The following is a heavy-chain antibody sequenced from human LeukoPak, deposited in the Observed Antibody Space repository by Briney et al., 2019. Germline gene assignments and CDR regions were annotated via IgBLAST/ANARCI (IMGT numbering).Heavy chain of an antibody. CDR1: GFTFSSYV. CDR2: ISYDGSNK. CDR3: AKESSPDYDSSGYYFDY. V-gene: IGHV3-30*18. Sequence: GRSLRLSCAASGFTFSSYVMHWVRQAPGKGLEWVAVISYDGSNKYYADSVKGRFTISRDNSKNTLYLQMNSLRAVDTAVYYCAKESSPDYDSSGYYFDYWGQGTLVTVSS. D-gene: IGHD3-22*01. J-gene: IGHJ4*02.